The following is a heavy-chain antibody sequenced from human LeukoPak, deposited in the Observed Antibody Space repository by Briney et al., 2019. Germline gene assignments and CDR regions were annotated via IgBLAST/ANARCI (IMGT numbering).Heavy chain of an antibody. J-gene: IGHJ4*02. CDR2: IRSKAYGGTT. CDR1: GFTFGDYA. CDR3: TTGGHYFGS. Sequence: QPGGSLRLSCTGSGFTFGDYAMSWVRQAPGKGLEWVGFIRSKAYGGTTEYAASVKGRFTISRDDSKNTLYLQMNSLKTDDTAVYYCTTGGHYFGSWGQGTLVTVSS. V-gene: IGHV3-49*04.